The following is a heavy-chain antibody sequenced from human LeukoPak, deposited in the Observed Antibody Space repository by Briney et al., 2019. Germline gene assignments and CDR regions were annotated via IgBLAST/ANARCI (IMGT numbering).Heavy chain of an antibody. CDR3: VSGMIEFDY. Sequence: SLRLSCAASGFTFDDYAMHWVRQAPGKGLEWVSGISWNSGSIGYADSVKGRFTISRDNAKNSLFLQMNSLRVEDTSVYYCVSGMIEFDYWGQGTRVTVSS. J-gene: IGHJ4*02. CDR1: GFTFDDYA. CDR2: ISWNSGSI. D-gene: IGHD3-22*01. V-gene: IGHV3-9*01.